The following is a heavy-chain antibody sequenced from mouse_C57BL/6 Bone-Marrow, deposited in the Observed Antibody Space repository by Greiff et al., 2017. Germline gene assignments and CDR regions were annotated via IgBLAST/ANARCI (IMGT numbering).Heavy chain of an antibody. V-gene: IGHV5-4*03. CDR2: ISDGGSYT. CDR1: GFTFSSYA. Sequence: EVKLVESGGGLVKPGGSLKLSCAASGFTFSSYAMSWVRQTPEKRLEWVATISDGGSYTYYPDNVKGRFTISRDNAKNNLYLQMSHLKSEDTAMYYCARGLYYDYDYYAMDYWGQGTSVTVSS. CDR3: ARGLYYDYDYYAMDY. D-gene: IGHD2-4*01. J-gene: IGHJ4*01.